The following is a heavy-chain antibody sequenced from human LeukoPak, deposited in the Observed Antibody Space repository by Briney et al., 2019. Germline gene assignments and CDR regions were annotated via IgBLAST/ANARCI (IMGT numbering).Heavy chain of an antibody. CDR2: ISYDGSNK. J-gene: IGHJ6*02. V-gene: IGHV3-30*18. Sequence: PGGSLRLSCAASGFTFSSYGMHWVRQAPGEGLEWVAVISYDGSNKYYADSVKGRFTISRDNSKNTLYLQMNSLRAEDTAVYYCAKERLYDFWSGISYYGMDVWGQGTTVTVSS. CDR3: AKERLYDFWSGISYYGMDV. CDR1: GFTFSSYG. D-gene: IGHD3-3*01.